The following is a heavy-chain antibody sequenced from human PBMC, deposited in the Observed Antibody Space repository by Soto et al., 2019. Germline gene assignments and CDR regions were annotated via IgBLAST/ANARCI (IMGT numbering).Heavy chain of an antibody. Sequence: EVHLVESGGGLVKPGGSLRLSCAASGFTFGNAWMNWFRQAPGKGLEWVGRIKSKIHGGTTDYAAPVRGRFTISRDDSKNTLFLQMNSLKTEDSAVYYYTTVHFDFLTGSFDYWGQGTLVTVSS. D-gene: IGHD3-9*01. J-gene: IGHJ4*02. V-gene: IGHV3-15*07. CDR1: GFTFGNAW. CDR2: IKSKIHGGTT. CDR3: TTVHFDFLTGSFDY.